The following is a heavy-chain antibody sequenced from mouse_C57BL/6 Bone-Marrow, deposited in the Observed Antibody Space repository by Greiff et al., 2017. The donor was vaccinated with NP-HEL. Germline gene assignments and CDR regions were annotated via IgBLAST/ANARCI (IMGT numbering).Heavy chain of an antibody. Sequence: QVQLQQPGAELVKPGASVKLSCKASGYTFTSYWMQWVKQRPGQGLEWIGEIDPSDSYTNYNQKFKGKATLTEDTSSSTAYMQLSSLTSEDSAVYYCAREGGAWFAYWGQGTLVTVSA. J-gene: IGHJ3*01. CDR1: GYTFTSYW. CDR3: AREGGAWFAY. CDR2: IDPSDSYT. V-gene: IGHV1-50*01.